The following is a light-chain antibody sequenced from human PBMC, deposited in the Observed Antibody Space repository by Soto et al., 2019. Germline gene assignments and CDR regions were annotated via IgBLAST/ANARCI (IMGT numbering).Light chain of an antibody. V-gene: IGKV3-11*01. CDR3: QQRSNWPRT. CDR2: DAS. CDR1: QSVSSY. J-gene: IGKJ1*01. Sequence: EIVLTQSPATLSLSPGERANLSCRASQSVSSYLAWYQQKPGQAPRLLIYDASNSATGIPARFSGSGSGTDFTLTISSLEPEDFAVYYCQQRSNWPRTCGQGTKVEIK.